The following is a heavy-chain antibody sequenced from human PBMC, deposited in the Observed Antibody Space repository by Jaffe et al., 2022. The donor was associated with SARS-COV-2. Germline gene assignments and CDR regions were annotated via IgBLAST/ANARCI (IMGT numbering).Heavy chain of an antibody. CDR3: ARFDNGGNSDLNY. J-gene: IGHJ4*02. V-gene: IGHV1-69*01. Sequence: QVQVVQSGAEVKEPGSSVKVSCKTSGGTFPTYAISWVRQAPGQGLEWMGGIIPIFGSTNYSQKFQGRVTITADASTSTSYMDLNSLRSDDTAVYYCARFDNGGNSDLNYWGQGTPVTVSS. CDR2: IIPIFGST. D-gene: IGHD4-4*01. CDR1: GGTFPTYA.